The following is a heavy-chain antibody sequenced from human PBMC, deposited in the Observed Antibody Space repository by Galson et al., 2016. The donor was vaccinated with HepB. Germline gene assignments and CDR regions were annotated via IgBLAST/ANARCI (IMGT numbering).Heavy chain of an antibody. V-gene: IGHV1-3*01. CDR3: ARGCVPATPCWYFDL. CDR1: RYTFTSYT. CDR2: INAGNGNT. J-gene: IGHJ2*01. D-gene: IGHD2-2*01. Sequence: SVKVSCKASRYTFTSYTMHWVRQAPGQRLEWMGWINAGNGNTKYSQKFEGRVTITRDTSASTAYMELSSLRPEDTAVYYCARGCVPATPCWYFDLWGRGTLVTVSP.